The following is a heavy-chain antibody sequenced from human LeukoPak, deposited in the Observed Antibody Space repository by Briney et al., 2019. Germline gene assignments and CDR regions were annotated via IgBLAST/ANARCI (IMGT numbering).Heavy chain of an antibody. J-gene: IGHJ3*02. Sequence: KPGGSLRLSCAASGFSFSSYTMNWVRQAPGKGLEWVSSISSSSDYTFHAYYADSVKGRFTISRDNAKNSLYLQMSSLRAEDTAVYYCARAESDAFDIWGQGTMVTVSS. CDR2: ISSSSDYTFHA. CDR3: ARAESDAFDI. CDR1: GFSFSSYT. V-gene: IGHV3-21*01.